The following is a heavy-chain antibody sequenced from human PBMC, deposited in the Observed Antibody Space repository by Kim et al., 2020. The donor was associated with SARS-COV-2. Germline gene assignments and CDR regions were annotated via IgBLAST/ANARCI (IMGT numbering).Heavy chain of an antibody. CDR3: ARDFGGYCSGGSCSDYFDY. CDR2: IIPIFGTA. V-gene: IGHV1-69*13. Sequence: SVKVSCKASGGTFSSYAISWVRQAPGQGLEWMGGIIPIFGTANYAQKFQGRVTITADESTSTAYMELSSLRSEDTAVYYCARDFGGYCSGGSCSDYFDYWGQGTLVTVSS. D-gene: IGHD2-15*01. CDR1: GGTFSSYA. J-gene: IGHJ4*02.